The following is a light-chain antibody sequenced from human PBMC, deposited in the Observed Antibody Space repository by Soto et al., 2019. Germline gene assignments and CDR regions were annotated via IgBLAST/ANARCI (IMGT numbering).Light chain of an antibody. CDR2: GSS. CDR1: QDISNH. J-gene: IGKJ2*01. Sequence: DIQMTQSPSSLSASVGDRVTITCRTSQDISNHLAWYQQKPGKVPKLLIYGSSKLQTGVHSRFSDSGSGTLFTLTISSLQPEDVATYYCQKYNSAPNTFGQRTRLEIK. CDR3: QKYNSAPNT. V-gene: IGKV1-27*01.